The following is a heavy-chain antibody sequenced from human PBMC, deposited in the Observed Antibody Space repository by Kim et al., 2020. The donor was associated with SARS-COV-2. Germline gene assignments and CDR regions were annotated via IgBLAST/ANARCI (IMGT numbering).Heavy chain of an antibody. V-gene: IGHV4-4*02. J-gene: IGHJ5*02. Sequence: LKTRVTISVDKSKNQFSLKLSSVTAADTAVYYCARVAAAGTSWFDPWGQGTLVTVSS. D-gene: IGHD6-13*01. CDR3: ARVAAAGTSWFDP.